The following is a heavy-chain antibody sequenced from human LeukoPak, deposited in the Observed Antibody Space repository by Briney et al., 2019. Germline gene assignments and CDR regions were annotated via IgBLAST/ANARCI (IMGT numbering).Heavy chain of an antibody. CDR3: ARGGYSYGSDAFDI. V-gene: IGHV3-21*01. Sequence: GGSLTLSCAASGFTLSSYDMNWVRQAPGKGLEWVSSISSSSSYIYYVDSVKGRFTISRDNAKNSLYLQMNSLRVEDTAVYYCARGGYSYGSDAFDIWGQGTMVTVSS. CDR1: GFTLSSYD. J-gene: IGHJ3*02. CDR2: ISSSSSYI. D-gene: IGHD5-18*01.